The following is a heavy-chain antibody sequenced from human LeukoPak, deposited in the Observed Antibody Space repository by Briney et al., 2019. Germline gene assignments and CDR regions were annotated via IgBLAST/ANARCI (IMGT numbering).Heavy chain of an antibody. Sequence: ASVKVSCKASGYAFSAYYMHWVRQAPGQGLEWMGIINPSGGSTSYAQKFQGRVTMTRDTSTSTVYMELSSLRSEDTAVYYCARDRGITMVRGVIGHFDYWGQGTLVTVSS. D-gene: IGHD3-10*01. CDR2: INPSGGST. V-gene: IGHV1-46*01. CDR1: GYAFSAYY. CDR3: ARDRGITMVRGVIGHFDY. J-gene: IGHJ4*02.